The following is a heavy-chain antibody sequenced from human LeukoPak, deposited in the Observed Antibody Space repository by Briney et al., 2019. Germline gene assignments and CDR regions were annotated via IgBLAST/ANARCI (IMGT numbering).Heavy chain of an antibody. Sequence: PGGSLRLSCAASGFTFSSYGMHWVRQAPGKGLEWVAFIRYDGSNKYYADSVKGRFTISRDNSKNTLYLQMNSLRAEDTAVYYCAKVGGGRLGYYYYYYMDVWGKGTTVTVSS. CDR3: AKVGGGRLGYYYYYYMDV. CDR1: GFTFSSYG. D-gene: IGHD3-16*01. CDR2: IRYDGSNK. V-gene: IGHV3-30*02. J-gene: IGHJ6*03.